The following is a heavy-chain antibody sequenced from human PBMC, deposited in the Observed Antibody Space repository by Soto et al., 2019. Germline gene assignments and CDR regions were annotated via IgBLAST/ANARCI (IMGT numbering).Heavy chain of an antibody. D-gene: IGHD3-3*01. CDR3: TTAFYDFWSGFWFDP. Sequence: GGSLRLSCAASGFTFSNAWMNWVRQAPGKGLEWVGRIKSKTDGGTTDYAAPVKGRFTISRDDSKNTLYLQMNSLKTEDTAVYYCTTAFYDFWSGFWFDPWGQGTLVTVSS. CDR1: GFTFSNAW. J-gene: IGHJ5*02. CDR2: IKSKTDGGTT. V-gene: IGHV3-15*07.